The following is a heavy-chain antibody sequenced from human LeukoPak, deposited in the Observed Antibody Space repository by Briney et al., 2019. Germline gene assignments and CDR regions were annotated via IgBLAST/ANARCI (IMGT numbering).Heavy chain of an antibody. CDR2: ISYDGSNK. Sequence: GGSLRLSCAASGFTFSSYGMHWVRQAPGKGLEWVAVISYDGSNKYYADSVKGRFTISRDNSKNTLYLQMNSLRAEDTAVYYCAKSFRRVYYYGSGSYYPPLDAFDIWGQGTMVTVSS. J-gene: IGHJ3*02. CDR3: AKSFRRVYYYGSGSYYPPLDAFDI. CDR1: GFTFSSYG. D-gene: IGHD3-10*01. V-gene: IGHV3-30*18.